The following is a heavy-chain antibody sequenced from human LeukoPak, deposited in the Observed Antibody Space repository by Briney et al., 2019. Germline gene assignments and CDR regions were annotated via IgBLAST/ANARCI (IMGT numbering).Heavy chain of an antibody. CDR3: ASFVGYGSFFDY. V-gene: IGHV5-51*01. Sequence: GESLKISCNGSGGRFTSYWIGLERHVPGKGLEYMGIIYPGDSDTRYSPSFQGQVTISADKSISTAYLQWSSLKASDTAMYYCASFVGYGSFFDYWGQGTLVTVSS. D-gene: IGHD3-10*01. CDR2: IYPGDSDT. CDR1: GGRFTSYW. J-gene: IGHJ4*02.